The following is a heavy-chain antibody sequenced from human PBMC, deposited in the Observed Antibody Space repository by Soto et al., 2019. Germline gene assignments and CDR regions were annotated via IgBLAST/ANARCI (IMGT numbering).Heavy chain of an antibody. D-gene: IGHD3-9*01. V-gene: IGHV4-59*08. CDR3: ATRYDILTGYYNSDAFDI. CDR2: IYYSGST. CDR1: GGSISSYY. J-gene: IGHJ3*02. Sequence: SETLSLTCTVSGGSISSYYWSWIRQPPGKGLEWIGYIYYSGSTNYNPSLKSRVTISVDTSKNQFSLKLSSVTAADTAVYYCATRYDILTGYYNSDAFDIWGQGTMVTVSS.